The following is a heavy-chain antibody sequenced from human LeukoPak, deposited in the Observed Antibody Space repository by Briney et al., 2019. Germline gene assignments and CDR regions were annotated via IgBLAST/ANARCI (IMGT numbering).Heavy chain of an antibody. CDR1: GGSISSGGYY. V-gene: IGHV4-61*02. CDR3: ARARGYGDYSDAFDI. D-gene: IGHD4-17*01. J-gene: IGHJ3*02. Sequence: SETLSLTCAVSGGSISSGGYYWSWIRQPAGKGLEWIGRIYTSGSTNYNPSLKSRVTMSVDTSKNQFSLKLSSVTAADTAVYYCARARGYGDYSDAFDIWGQGTMVTVSS. CDR2: IYTSGST.